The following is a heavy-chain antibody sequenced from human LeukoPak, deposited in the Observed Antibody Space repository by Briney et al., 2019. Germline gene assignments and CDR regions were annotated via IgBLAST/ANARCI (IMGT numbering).Heavy chain of an antibody. Sequence: PSETLFLTCTVSGGSISSSSYYWGWIRQPPGKGKDWIASIYYSGSTYYNPSLKGRVTISVDTSKNQFSLTLTSVTAPDTAVYYCARRIYGGNPDYWGQGNLVTVSS. CDR2: IYYSGST. D-gene: IGHD4-23*01. J-gene: IGHJ4*02. V-gene: IGHV4-39*01. CDR1: GGSISSSSYY. CDR3: ARRIYGGNPDY.